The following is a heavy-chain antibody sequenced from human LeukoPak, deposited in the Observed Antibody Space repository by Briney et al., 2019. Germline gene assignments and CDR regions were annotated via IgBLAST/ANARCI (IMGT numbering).Heavy chain of an antibody. Sequence: SETLSLTCTVSGGSISSYYWSWIRQPPGKGLEWIGYIYYSGSTNYNPSLKSRVTISVDTSKNQFSLKLSSVTAADTAVYYCARGRIGESPDYWGQGTLVTVSS. CDR2: IYYSGST. J-gene: IGHJ4*02. CDR1: GGSISSYY. CDR3: ARGRIGESPDY. V-gene: IGHV4-59*01. D-gene: IGHD3-10*01.